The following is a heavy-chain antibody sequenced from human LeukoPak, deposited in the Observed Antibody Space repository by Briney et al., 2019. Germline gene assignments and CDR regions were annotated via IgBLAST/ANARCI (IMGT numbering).Heavy chain of an antibody. CDR2: IRSDGSNK. V-gene: IGHV3-30*02. D-gene: IGHD4-17*01. CDR3: AKDRDDYGNDC. Sequence: GGSLRLSCAASGFTFSSYGMHWVRQAPGKGLEWVALIRSDGSNKYYAESVKGRFTISRDSSKNTLSLQMNSLRVEDTAVYYCAKDRDDYGNDCWGQGVLVTVST. CDR1: GFTFSSYG. J-gene: IGHJ4*02.